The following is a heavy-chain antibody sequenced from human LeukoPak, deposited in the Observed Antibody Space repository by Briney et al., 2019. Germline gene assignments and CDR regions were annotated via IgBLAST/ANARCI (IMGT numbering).Heavy chain of an antibody. J-gene: IGHJ4*02. Sequence: SETLSLTCTVSGGSISSYYWSWIRQPPGKGLEWIGYIYYSGSTCYNPSLKSRVTISVDTSKNQFSLKLSSVTAADTAVYYCARGFGRYYYDSSGYGYDYWGQGTLVTVSS. CDR1: GGSISSYY. CDR2: IYYSGST. D-gene: IGHD3-22*01. CDR3: ARGFGRYYYDSSGYGYDY. V-gene: IGHV4-59*12.